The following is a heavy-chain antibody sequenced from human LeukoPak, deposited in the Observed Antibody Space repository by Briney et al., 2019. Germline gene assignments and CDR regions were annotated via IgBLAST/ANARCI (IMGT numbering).Heavy chain of an antibody. J-gene: IGHJ4*02. CDR3: VRDRNNNYFDY. CDR2: IWPGGTRA. Sequence: GRSLKLSCTASGFAFGIYGMRWVRQEPGKGLEWVAFIWPGGTRAFYADSVKGRFTISRDDSNNTVYLHMNSLEAEDTALYYCVRDRNNNYFDYWGQGTLLTVSS. V-gene: IGHV3-33*01. D-gene: IGHD1-14*01. CDR1: GFAFGIYG.